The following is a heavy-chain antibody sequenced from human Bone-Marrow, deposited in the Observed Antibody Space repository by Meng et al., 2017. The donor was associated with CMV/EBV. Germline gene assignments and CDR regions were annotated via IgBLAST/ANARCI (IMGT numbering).Heavy chain of an antibody. CDR2: INPNSGGT. Sequence: ASVKVSCKASGYTFSTYDINWVRQAPGQGLEWMGWINPNSGGTNYAQKFQGRVTMTRDTSISTAYMELSRLRSDDTAVYYCARNRRTIFGVVMRDYYYYYGMDVWRQGTTLSVSS. D-gene: IGHD3-3*01. CDR3: ARNRRTIFGVVMRDYYYYYGMDV. V-gene: IGHV1-2*02. CDR1: GYTFSTYD. J-gene: IGHJ6*02.